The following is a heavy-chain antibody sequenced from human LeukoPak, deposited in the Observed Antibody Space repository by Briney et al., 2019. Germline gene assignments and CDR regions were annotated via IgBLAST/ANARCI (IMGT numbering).Heavy chain of an antibody. J-gene: IGHJ6*03. V-gene: IGHV3-7*01. Sequence: PGGSLRLSCAASGFTFSSYWMSWVRQAPGKVLEWVANIKQDGSEKYYVDSVKGRFTISRDNAKNSLYLQMNSLRAEDTAVYYCAREGSDWNYYYYMDVWGKGTTVTISS. D-gene: IGHD6-19*01. CDR2: IKQDGSEK. CDR3: AREGSDWNYYYYMDV. CDR1: GFTFSSYW.